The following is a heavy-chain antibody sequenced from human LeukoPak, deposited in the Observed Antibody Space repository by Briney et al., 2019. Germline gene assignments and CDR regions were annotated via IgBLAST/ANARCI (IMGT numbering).Heavy chain of an antibody. Sequence: GESLKISCKGSGSSFNSQWIGWVRQMPGKGLEWMGIIYPGNSDTKYSPSFQGQITISADKSINTAYLQWSSLEASDTAMYYCARRKAVARISYFDSWGQGTLVTVSS. CDR3: ARRKAVARISYFDS. CDR1: GSSFNSQW. D-gene: IGHD6-19*01. V-gene: IGHV5-51*01. CDR2: IYPGNSDT. J-gene: IGHJ4*02.